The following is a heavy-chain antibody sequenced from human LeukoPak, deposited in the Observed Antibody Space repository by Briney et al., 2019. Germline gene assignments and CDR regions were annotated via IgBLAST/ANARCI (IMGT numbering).Heavy chain of an antibody. V-gene: IGHV3-23*01. CDR1: GFTFSSYA. Sequence: GGSLRLSCAASGFTFSSYAMSWVRQAPGKGLEWVSAISGSAYSTYYADSVKGRFTISRDNSKNTLYLQMNSLIPEDTAMYYCAKQKGATGYFDYWGQGTLVTVSS. CDR2: ISGSAYST. J-gene: IGHJ4*02. CDR3: AKQKGATGYFDY. D-gene: IGHD1-26*01.